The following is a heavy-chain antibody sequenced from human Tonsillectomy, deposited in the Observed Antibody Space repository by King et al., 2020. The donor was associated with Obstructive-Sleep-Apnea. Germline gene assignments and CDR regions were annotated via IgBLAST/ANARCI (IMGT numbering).Heavy chain of an antibody. CDR2: IYHSGST. D-gene: IGHD4-23*01. V-gene: IGHV4-38-2*02. CDR1: DYSISSDYY. CDR3: AILRDYDGDWFFDL. Sequence: VQLQESGPGLVKPSETLSLTCSVSDYSISSDYYWGWIRQPPGKGLEWIWSIYHSGSTYCHPSLKSRVTRSVDTSKNQFSLKLGSVTAADTAVYYCAILRDYDGDWFFDLWGRGTLVTASS. J-gene: IGHJ2*01.